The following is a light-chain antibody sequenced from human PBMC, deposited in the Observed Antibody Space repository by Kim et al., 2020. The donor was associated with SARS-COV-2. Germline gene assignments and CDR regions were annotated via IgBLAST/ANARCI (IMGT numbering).Light chain of an antibody. J-gene: IGLJ3*02. Sequence: QSALTQPASVSGSPGQSITISCTGTSSDIGAYNFVSWYQQHPGKAPKLMIYDVSKRPSGVSNRFSGSKSGNTASLTVSGLQAEDEADYYCISYTSSSTWVFGGGTQLTVL. CDR2: DVS. CDR1: SSDIGAYNF. V-gene: IGLV2-14*01. CDR3: ISYTSSSTWV.